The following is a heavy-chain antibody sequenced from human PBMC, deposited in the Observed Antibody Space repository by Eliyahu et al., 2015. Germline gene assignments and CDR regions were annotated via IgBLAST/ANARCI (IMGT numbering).Heavy chain of an antibody. CDR2: ISGDGGST. D-gene: IGHD2-2*01. J-gene: IGHJ2*01. CDR3: AKDGARSTIYWYFDL. Sequence: EVQLVESGGGVVQPGGSLRLSCAASGFTFDDYAMHWVRQAPGKGLEWVSLISGDGGSTYYADSVKGRFTISRDNSKNSLYLQMNSLRTEDTALYYCAKDGARSTIYWYFDLWGRGTLVTVSS. V-gene: IGHV3-43*02. CDR1: GFTFDDYA.